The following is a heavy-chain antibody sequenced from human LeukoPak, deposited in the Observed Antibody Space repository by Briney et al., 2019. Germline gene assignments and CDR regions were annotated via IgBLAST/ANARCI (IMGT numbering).Heavy chain of an antibody. CDR1: GGSISPYY. Sequence: SEALSLTCTASGGSISPYYWTWIRQPPGKGLEWIGYIYYNGNTNYNPSLKSRITISVDTSKNQFSLRLKSVTAADTAVYYCARGPLSSRTTWTWFDPWCEGTPVSVSS. CDR2: IYYNGNT. D-gene: IGHD6-13*01. CDR3: ARGPLSSRTTWTWFDP. V-gene: IGHV4-59*01. J-gene: IGHJ5*02.